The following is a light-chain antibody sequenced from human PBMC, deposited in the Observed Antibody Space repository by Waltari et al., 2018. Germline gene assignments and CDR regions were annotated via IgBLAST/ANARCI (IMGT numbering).Light chain of an antibody. CDR3: LHYHSAPYT. CDR1: QDITNF. Sequence: EIQMTQSPSSLSASVGDRVTITCRASQDITNFLNWYQQKPKEPPRRLIYDASTLEYGVPPRFSGSGSGTVFTLTISSLQPEDFATYYWLHYHSAPYTFGLGTKVEIK. J-gene: IGKJ2*01. CDR2: DAS. V-gene: IGKV1-27*01.